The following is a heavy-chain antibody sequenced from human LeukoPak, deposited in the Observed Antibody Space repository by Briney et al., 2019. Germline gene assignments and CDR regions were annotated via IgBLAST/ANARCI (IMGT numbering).Heavy chain of an antibody. CDR3: AELGITMIGGV. Sequence: GGSLRLSFASSLFTCITYDIHYVRQATGKVLYVVSVIGTAGEIYYPGSVKCRFPISRDDAKNSVYLQMNSLRAGDTAVYYCAELGITMIGGVWGKGTTVTISS. V-gene: IGHV3-13*01. D-gene: IGHD3-10*02. CDR2: IGTAGEI. CDR1: LFTCITYD. J-gene: IGHJ6*04.